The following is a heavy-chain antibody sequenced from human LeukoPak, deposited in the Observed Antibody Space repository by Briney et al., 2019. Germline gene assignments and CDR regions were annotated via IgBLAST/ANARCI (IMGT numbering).Heavy chain of an antibody. J-gene: IGHJ6*02. V-gene: IGHV3-11*06. CDR1: GFTFSDYY. Sequence: GGSLRLSCAASGFTFSDYYMSWIRQAPGKGLDWVSYISSSSSYTNYADSVKGRFTISRDNAKNSLYLQMNSLRAEDTAVYYCARESGHDCGGDCYLGGYYYGMDVRGQGTTVTVSS. D-gene: IGHD2-21*02. CDR2: ISSSSSYT. CDR3: ARESGHDCGGDCYLGGYYYGMDV.